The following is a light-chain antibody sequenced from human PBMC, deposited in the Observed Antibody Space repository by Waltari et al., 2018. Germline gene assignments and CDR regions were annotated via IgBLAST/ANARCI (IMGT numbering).Light chain of an antibody. CDR2: AVS. CDR1: SSDVGGYNY. J-gene: IGLJ3*02. Sequence: QSALTQPASVSGSPGQSITISCPGTSSDVGGYNYVSWYQQHPGKAPQRMIYAVSTLPSGVSNRFSGSKSGNTASLTISGLQAEDEADYSCSSYTSSSTWVFGGGTKLTVL. V-gene: IGLV2-14*01. CDR3: SSYTSSSTWV.